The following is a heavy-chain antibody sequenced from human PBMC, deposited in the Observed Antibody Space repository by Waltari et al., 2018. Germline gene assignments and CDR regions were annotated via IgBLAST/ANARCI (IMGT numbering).Heavy chain of an antibody. CDR1: GGYIISNRHY. D-gene: IGHD3-16*01. CDR2: ISYTGTT. J-gene: IGHJ3*01. V-gene: IGHV4-39*01. Sequence: QLHLQEAGPGLVQPSETLSRTCSLTGGYIISNRHYLAWIRQPRGKGLEWTATISYTGTTYYNPSLRSRVTISVDMAKNQFSLKLTSVTPADTAVYYCATYVGASIGTAAFDVWGQGTMVTVSS. CDR3: ATYVGASIGTAAFDV.